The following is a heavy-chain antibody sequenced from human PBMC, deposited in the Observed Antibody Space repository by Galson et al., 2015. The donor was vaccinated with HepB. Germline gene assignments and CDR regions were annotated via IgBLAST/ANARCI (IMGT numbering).Heavy chain of an antibody. CDR3: TTLKGQWLAFADY. J-gene: IGHJ4*02. D-gene: IGHD6-19*01. V-gene: IGHV3-15*01. Sequence: SLRLSCAASGFTFKNAWMSWVRQAPGKGLEWVGRIKSKTEGGTTDYAAPVKGRFTISRDDSEITLYLQMNSLKTEDTAVYYCTTLKGQWLAFADYWGQGTLVTVSS. CDR2: IKSKTEGGTT. CDR1: GFTFKNAW.